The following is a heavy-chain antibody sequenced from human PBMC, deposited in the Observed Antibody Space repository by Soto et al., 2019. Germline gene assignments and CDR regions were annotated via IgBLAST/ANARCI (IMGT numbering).Heavy chain of an antibody. D-gene: IGHD3-3*01. CDR2: ITVYNGNT. Sequence: ASVKVSCKASGYTFTNNAISWVRQAPGQGLEWMGWITVYNGNTNYAQNVQGRVSMTTDTSTNTSYMELRSLRSDDTAVYYCARRVLKTSFGVVHSRAVWGQGTTVPVSS. CDR3: ARRVLKTSFGVVHSRAV. J-gene: IGHJ6*02. V-gene: IGHV1-18*04. CDR1: GYTFTNNA.